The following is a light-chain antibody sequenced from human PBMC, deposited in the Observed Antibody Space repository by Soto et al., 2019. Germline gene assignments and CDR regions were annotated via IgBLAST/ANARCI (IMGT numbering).Light chain of an antibody. J-gene: IGKJ4*01. Sequence: DIQMTQSPSSLSASVGDTFTITCQASQDISNYLNWYQHIPGRAPKLLIFDASNLETGVPSRFSGSGSGTEFTFTISSLQPEDIATNYCQQYDNLSLTFGGATKVDIK. CDR1: QDISNY. CDR3: QQYDNLSLT. CDR2: DAS. V-gene: IGKV1-33*01.